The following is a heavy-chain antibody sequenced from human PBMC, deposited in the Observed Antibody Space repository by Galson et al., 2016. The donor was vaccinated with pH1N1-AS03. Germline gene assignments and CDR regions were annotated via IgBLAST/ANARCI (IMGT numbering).Heavy chain of an antibody. CDR1: GFTFTDYY. CDR2: ISSRGSTK. D-gene: IGHD3-16*01. CDR3: ARDWGFIWTSRPTFDF. J-gene: IGHJ3*01. V-gene: IGHV3-11*01. Sequence: SLRLSCAASGFTFTDYYMTWIRQAPGKGLELISYISSRGSTKYYADSVKGRFAISRDDTKKSVYLQMDRLRVEDTAVYYCARDWGFIWTSRPTFDFWGQGTMVAVSA.